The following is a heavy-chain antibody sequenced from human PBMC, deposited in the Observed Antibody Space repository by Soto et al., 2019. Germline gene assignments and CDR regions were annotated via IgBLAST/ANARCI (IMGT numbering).Heavy chain of an antibody. CDR1: GFTFSSYG. CDR3: AKALIFDP. D-gene: IGHD3-22*01. CDR2: ISYDGSNK. V-gene: IGHV3-30*18. J-gene: IGHJ5*02. Sequence: PGGSLRLSCAASGFTFSSYGMHWVRQAPGKGLEWVAVISYDGSNKYYADSVKGRFTISRDNSKNTLYLQMNSLRAEDTAVYYCAKALIFDPWGQGTLVTVSS.